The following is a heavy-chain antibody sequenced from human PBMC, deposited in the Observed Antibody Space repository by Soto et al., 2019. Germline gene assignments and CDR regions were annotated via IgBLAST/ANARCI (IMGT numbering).Heavy chain of an antibody. CDR1: GGSIYRSGYY. J-gene: IGHJ5*02. CDR2: IDYNGVT. CDR3: ATWGRGVLIQNWFDP. V-gene: IGHV4-39*01. Sequence: TSETLSLTCTVSGGSIYRSGYYWGWIRQPPGRGLEWIGNIDYNGVTYSKPSLKSRVTISRDTSKNQFSRKLSSVTAADTGVYYCATWGRGVLIQNWFDPWGQGTLVTVSS. D-gene: IGHD3-10*01.